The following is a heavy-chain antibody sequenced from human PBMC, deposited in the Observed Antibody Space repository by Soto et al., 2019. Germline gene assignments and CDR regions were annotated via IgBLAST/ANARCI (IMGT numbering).Heavy chain of an antibody. CDR2: IYYSGST. CDR1: GGSISSYY. J-gene: IGHJ4*02. CDR3: ARSSILYDILTGYYAGYFDY. V-gene: IGHV4-59*01. D-gene: IGHD3-9*01. Sequence: QVQLQESGPGLVKPSETLSLTCTVSGGSISSYYWSWIRQPPGKGLEWIGYIYYSGSTNYNPSHKSRVTISVDTSKNQFSLKLSSVTAADTAVYYCARSSILYDILTGYYAGYFDYWGQGTLVTVSS.